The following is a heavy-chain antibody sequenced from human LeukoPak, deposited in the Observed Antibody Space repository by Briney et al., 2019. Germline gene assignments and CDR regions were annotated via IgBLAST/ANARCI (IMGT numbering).Heavy chain of an antibody. D-gene: IGHD3-10*01. CDR2: INPNSGGT. CDR1: GYTFTGYY. V-gene: IGHV1-2*02. CDR3: ARGFGMVRGPVSAFDI. J-gene: IGHJ3*02. Sequence: GASVKVSCKASGYTFTGYYMHWVRQAPGQGLEWMGWINPNSGGTNYAQKFQGRVTMTRDASISIAYMELSRLRSDDTAVYYCARGFGMVRGPVSAFDIWGQGTMVTVSS.